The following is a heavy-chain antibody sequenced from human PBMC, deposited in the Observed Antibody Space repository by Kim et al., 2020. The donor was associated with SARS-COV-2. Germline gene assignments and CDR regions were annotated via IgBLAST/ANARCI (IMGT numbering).Heavy chain of an antibody. CDR3: ARGGIAAAGGGALDY. V-gene: IGHV3-33*01. J-gene: IGHJ4*02. Sequence: GGSLRLSCAASGFTFSSYGMHWVRQAPGKGLEWVAVIWYDGSNKYYADSVKGRFTISRDNSKNTLYLQMNSLRAEDTAVYYCARGGIAAAGGGALDYWGQGTLVTVSS. D-gene: IGHD6-13*01. CDR2: IWYDGSNK. CDR1: GFTFSSYG.